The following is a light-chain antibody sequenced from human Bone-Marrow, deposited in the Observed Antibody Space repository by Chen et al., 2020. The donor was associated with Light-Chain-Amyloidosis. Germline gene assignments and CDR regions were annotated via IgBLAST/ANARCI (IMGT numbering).Light chain of an antibody. V-gene: IGKV4-1*01. CDR3: QQYYNTPYT. Sequence: DIVMTQSPDSLAVSLGERATINCKPSQNLLYSSNNKNYLAWYQQKSGQPPKLLIYWASARESGVADRFSGGGSGTDFTLTISTLQAEDVAVYYCQQYYNTPYTFGQGTKLEIK. J-gene: IGKJ2*01. CDR1: QNLLYSSNNKNY. CDR2: WAS.